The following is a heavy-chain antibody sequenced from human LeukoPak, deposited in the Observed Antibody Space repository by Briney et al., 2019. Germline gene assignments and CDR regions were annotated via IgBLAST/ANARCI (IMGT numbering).Heavy chain of an antibody. CDR2: IYSNGST. CDR1: GGSISSGSYY. Sequence: PSQTLSLTCTVSGGSISSGSYYWNWIRQPAGKGLEWIGRIYSNGSTNYNSSLKSRVTISADTSKNQFSLRLRFVTAADTAVYYCARRGDVWGQGTTVTVSS. V-gene: IGHV4-61*02. J-gene: IGHJ6*02. CDR3: ARRGDV.